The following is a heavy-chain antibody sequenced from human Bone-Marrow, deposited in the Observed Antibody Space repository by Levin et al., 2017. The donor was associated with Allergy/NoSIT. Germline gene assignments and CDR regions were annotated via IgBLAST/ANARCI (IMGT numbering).Heavy chain of an antibody. V-gene: IGHV3-9*01. Sequence: GGSLRLSCAASGFNFDVYALHWVRQAPGKGLEWVSGITWSSDSKGYADSVKGRFTISRDNAKNSLSLEMNSLRAEDTALYYCAKANSGGWYDSFDIWGQGTMVTVSS. CDR2: ITWSSDSK. CDR3: AKANSGGWYDSFDI. J-gene: IGHJ3*02. CDR1: GFNFDVYA. D-gene: IGHD6-19*01.